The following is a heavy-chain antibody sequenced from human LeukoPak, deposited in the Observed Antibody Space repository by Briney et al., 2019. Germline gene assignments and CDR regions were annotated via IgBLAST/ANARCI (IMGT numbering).Heavy chain of an antibody. D-gene: IGHD3-9*01. CDR2: INSNSAGT. Sequence: ASVKVSCKASGYTFSDYYIHWVRQVPGQGLEWMGWINSNSAGTKYAQKFQGRVTMTTDTSTSTAYMELRSLRSDDTAVYYCARGRTDILTDYYVDYWGQGTLVTVSS. CDR1: GYTFSDYY. V-gene: IGHV1-2*02. J-gene: IGHJ4*02. CDR3: ARGRTDILTDYYVDY.